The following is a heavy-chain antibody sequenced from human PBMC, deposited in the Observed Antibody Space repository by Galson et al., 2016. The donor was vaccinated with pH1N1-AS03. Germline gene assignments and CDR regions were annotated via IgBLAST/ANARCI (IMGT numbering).Heavy chain of an antibody. D-gene: IGHD6-19*01. CDR1: GFAFSDYT. Sequence: SLRLSCAASGFAFSDYTMHRVRQAPGKGLEWVAVTSYNGRNKYYTDSVQGRFSISRDNSKNTLHLQMISLRDEDTAVYFCARSPSSAWHNFDYWGQGILVTVSS. J-gene: IGHJ4*02. V-gene: IGHV3-30-3*02. CDR2: TSYNGRNK. CDR3: ARSPSSAWHNFDY.